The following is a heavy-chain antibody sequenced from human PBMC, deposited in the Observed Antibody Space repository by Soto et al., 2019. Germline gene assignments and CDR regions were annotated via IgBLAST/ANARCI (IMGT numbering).Heavy chain of an antibody. CDR3: ATSLGIAVAGNHYYYGMDV. V-gene: IGHV1-69*13. Sequence: GASVKVCCKAAGFTFSSSAMDWVQQARGQRVEWMGGIVAIFGTANYAQKFQERVTITGDESTSTAYMELSSLRSEDTAVYYCATSLGIAVAGNHYYYGMDVWGQGTTVTVSS. J-gene: IGHJ6*02. CDR1: GFTFSSSA. D-gene: IGHD6-19*01. CDR2: IVAIFGTA.